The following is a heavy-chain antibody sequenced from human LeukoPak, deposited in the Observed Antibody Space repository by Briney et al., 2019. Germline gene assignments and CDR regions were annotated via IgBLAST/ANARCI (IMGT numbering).Heavy chain of an antibody. CDR3: AEGDSSSWE. Sequence: PGGSLRLPCEGSGFTFSRYGMHWVRQAAGKGLDWVSFIAYDGSNRYYADSVKGRFTISRDNAKNTLYLQMNSLRDEDTALYYCAEGDSSSWEWGQGTLVTVSS. CDR2: IAYDGSNR. CDR1: GFTFSRYG. V-gene: IGHV3-30*18. J-gene: IGHJ4*02. D-gene: IGHD6-13*01.